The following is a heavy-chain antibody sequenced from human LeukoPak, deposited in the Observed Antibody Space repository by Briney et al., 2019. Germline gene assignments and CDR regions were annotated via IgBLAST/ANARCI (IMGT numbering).Heavy chain of an antibody. D-gene: IGHD1-14*01. CDR3: ARTGSVDAFDI. CDR2: ISSSGSTI. CDR1: GFTFSSYD. Sequence: PGGSLRLSCAASGFTFSSYDMNWVRQAPGKGLEWVSFISSSGSTINYADSVKGRFTVSRDNAKHSLYLQMSSLRAEDTAVYYCARTGSVDAFDIWGQGTMVTVSS. V-gene: IGHV3-48*03. J-gene: IGHJ3*02.